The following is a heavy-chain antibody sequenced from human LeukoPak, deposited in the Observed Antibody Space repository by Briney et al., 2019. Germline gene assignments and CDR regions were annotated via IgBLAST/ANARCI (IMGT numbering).Heavy chain of an antibody. D-gene: IGHD6-19*01. V-gene: IGHV3-30*02. Sequence: GGSLRLSCAASGFTFSSYGIHWVRQAPGKGLEWVAFIRYDGSNKDHADSVKGRFSISRDNSKNMLYLQMNSLRAEDTAIYYCAKKGSSGWYGNFDYWGQGTLVTVSS. J-gene: IGHJ4*02. CDR1: GFTFSSYG. CDR2: IRYDGSNK. CDR3: AKKGSSGWYGNFDY.